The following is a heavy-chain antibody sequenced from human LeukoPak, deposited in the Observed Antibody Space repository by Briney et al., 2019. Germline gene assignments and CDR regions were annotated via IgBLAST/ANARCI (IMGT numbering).Heavy chain of an antibody. Sequence: GGSLRLSCAASGFTVSSNYMSWVRQAPGKGLDWISVIYSGGSTYYADSVKGRFTIYRDNSKNTLYLQMNSLRAEDTAVYYCARTYYDFWSGYSQDRAFDIWGQGTMVTVSS. V-gene: IGHV3-66*02. D-gene: IGHD3-3*01. CDR1: GFTVSSNY. CDR2: IYSGGST. CDR3: ARTYYDFWSGYSQDRAFDI. J-gene: IGHJ3*02.